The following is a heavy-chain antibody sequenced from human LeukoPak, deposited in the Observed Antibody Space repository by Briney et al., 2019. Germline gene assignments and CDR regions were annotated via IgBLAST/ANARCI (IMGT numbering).Heavy chain of an antibody. J-gene: IGHJ4*02. D-gene: IGHD3-22*01. CDR3: ARRQGSGYWPEVDY. V-gene: IGHV3-33*01. CDR2: IWYDGSNK. CDR1: GFTFSSYG. Sequence: GRSLRLSCAASGFTFSSYGMHWVRQAPGKGLEWVAVIWYDGSNKYYADSVKGRFTISRDNSKNTLYLQMNSLRAEDTAVYYCARRQGSGYWPEVDYWGQGTLVTVSS.